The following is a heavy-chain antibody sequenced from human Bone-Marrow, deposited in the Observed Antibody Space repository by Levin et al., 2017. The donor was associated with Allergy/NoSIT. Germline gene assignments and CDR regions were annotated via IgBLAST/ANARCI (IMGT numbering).Heavy chain of an antibody. V-gene: IGHV1-46*02. CDR1: GYTFDNHY. Sequence: ASVKVSCKATGYTFDNHYMHWIRQAPGQGPEWLAKIDPTDGDTDYAQKFQGRLSVTRDTSTNTFYLELSSLTSQDTAMYYCARDILLTTLQMAGLEWGRGTLVTVYS. J-gene: IGHJ4*02. D-gene: IGHD2-8*02. CDR3: ARDILLTTLQMAGLE. CDR2: IDPTDGDT.